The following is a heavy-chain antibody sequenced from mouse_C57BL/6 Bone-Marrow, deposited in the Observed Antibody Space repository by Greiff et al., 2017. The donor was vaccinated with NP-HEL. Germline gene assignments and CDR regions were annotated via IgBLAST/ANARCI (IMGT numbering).Heavy chain of an antibody. D-gene: IGHD1-2*01. Sequence: EVKVVESGGGLVQPGGSLKLSCAASGFTFSDYYMYWVRQTPEKRLEWVAYISNGGGSTYYPDTVKGRFTISRDNAKNTLYLQMSRLKSEDTAMYYCARGYYGPMDYWGQGTSVTVSS. CDR3: ARGYYGPMDY. CDR1: GFTFSDYY. J-gene: IGHJ4*01. CDR2: ISNGGGST. V-gene: IGHV5-12*01.